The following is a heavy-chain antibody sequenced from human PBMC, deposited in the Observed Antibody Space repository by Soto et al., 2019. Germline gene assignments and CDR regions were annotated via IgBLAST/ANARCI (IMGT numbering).Heavy chain of an antibody. Sequence: GGSLRLSCAASRFTSGYHAMNWVRQAPGKGLEWVSTISSNGENTHYADSVKGRFIISSDNSSNTVALQMNSLRAEDTAVYYCASTYYYDSNGEEYWGQGT. CDR3: ASTYYYDSNGEEY. CDR2: ISSNGENT. J-gene: IGHJ4*02. D-gene: IGHD3-22*01. V-gene: IGHV3-23*01. CDR1: RFTSGYHA.